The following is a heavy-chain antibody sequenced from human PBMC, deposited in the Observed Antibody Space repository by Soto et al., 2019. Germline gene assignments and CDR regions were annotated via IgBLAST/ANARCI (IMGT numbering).Heavy chain of an antibody. Sequence: SETLSLTCTVSGGSISSGYWSWIRQPPGKGLEWIGYFHDSGFTNYNTSLRRCVTISVDTSNNQLSLKLTSVTAADTAVYYCAKESIGGWVLHWGQGTLVTVSS. J-gene: IGHJ1*01. V-gene: IGHV4-59*01. CDR2: FHDSGFT. D-gene: IGHD6-19*01. CDR3: AKESIGGWVLH. CDR1: GGSISSGY.